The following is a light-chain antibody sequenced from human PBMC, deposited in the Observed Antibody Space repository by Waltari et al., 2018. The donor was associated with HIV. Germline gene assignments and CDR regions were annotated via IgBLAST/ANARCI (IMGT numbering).Light chain of an antibody. CDR1: QSLQHTDGKTY. CDR2: EVS. CDR3: MQSLQFPLT. V-gene: IGKV2D-29*02. J-gene: IGKJ4*01. Sequence: EIVVTQSQLSLSVTPGQPASISCKSSQSLQHTDGKTYLYWYFQKPGQSPQLLIYEVSNLFSGVPDRFIGSGSGTDFTLKISRVEADDVGLYYCMQSLQFPLTFGGGTKVEI.